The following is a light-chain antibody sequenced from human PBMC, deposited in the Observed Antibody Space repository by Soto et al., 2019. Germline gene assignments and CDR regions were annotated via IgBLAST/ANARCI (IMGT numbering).Light chain of an antibody. J-gene: IGKJ3*01. CDR3: QQYGSSPVT. Sequence: EIVLTQSPGTLSLSPGERATLSCRASQSVSRSYLAWYQQKPGQAPRLRIYGASSRATGIPDRFSGSGSGKDFALTISRLEPEDFAVYYCQQYGSSPVTFGPGTKVDIK. CDR2: GAS. V-gene: IGKV3-20*01. CDR1: QSVSRSY.